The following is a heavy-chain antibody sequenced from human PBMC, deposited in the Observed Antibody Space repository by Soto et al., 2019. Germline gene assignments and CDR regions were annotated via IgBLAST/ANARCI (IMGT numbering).Heavy chain of an antibody. J-gene: IGHJ6*03. CDR1: GFTFSSYG. V-gene: IGHV3-30*18. D-gene: IGHD5-12*01. CDR3: AKDLLLRGYSGYDGGYMDV. Sequence: GGSLRLSCAASGFTFSSYGMHWVRQAPGKGLEWVAVISYDGSNKYYADSVKGRFTISRDNSKNTLYLQMNSLRAEDTAVYYCAKDLLLRGYSGYDGGYMDVWGKGTTVTVSS. CDR2: ISYDGSNK.